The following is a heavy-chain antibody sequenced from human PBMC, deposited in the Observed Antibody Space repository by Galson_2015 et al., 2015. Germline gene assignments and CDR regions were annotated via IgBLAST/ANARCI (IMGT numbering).Heavy chain of an antibody. J-gene: IGHJ4*02. CDR1: GYTFTTSG. Sequence: SVKVSCKASGYTFTTSGISWVRQAPGQGLEWMGRISVDNGNTNYAQKLQGRVTTTTDTSTSTAYMELRSLRSDDTAVYYCARVVRVGYSSGWNDYWGQGTLVTVSS. V-gene: IGHV1-18*01. CDR3: ARVVRVGYSSGWNDY. D-gene: IGHD6-19*01. CDR2: ISVDNGNT.